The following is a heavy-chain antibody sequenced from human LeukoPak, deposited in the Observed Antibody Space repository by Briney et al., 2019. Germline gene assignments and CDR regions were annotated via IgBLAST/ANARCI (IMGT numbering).Heavy chain of an antibody. CDR2: ISRTSNYI. CDR3: ARDLVSVAAADYYFDY. Sequence: PGGSLRLSCAASGFIFSDQNMNWVRQAPGKGLEWVSSISRTSNYIYYADSVKGRFTISRDNAKNSLYLQMNSLRAEDTAVYYCARDLVSVAAADYYFDYWGQGTLVTVSS. V-gene: IGHV3-21*01. D-gene: IGHD6-13*01. J-gene: IGHJ4*02. CDR1: GFIFSDQN.